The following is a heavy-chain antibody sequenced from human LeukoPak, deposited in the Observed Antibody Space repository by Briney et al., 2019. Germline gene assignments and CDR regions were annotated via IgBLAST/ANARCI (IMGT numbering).Heavy chain of an antibody. J-gene: IGHJ5*02. CDR1: GDSVSSNSAA. CDR2: TYYRSKWYN. V-gene: IGHV6-1*01. D-gene: IGHD6-13*01. CDR3: ARDEREGGVAAVNWFDP. Sequence: SQTLSLTCAISGDSVSSNSAAWNWIRQSPSRGLEWLGRTYYRSKWYNDYAVSGKSRITINPDTSKNQFSLQLNSVTPEDTAVYYCARDEREGGVAAVNWFDPWGQGTLVTVSS.